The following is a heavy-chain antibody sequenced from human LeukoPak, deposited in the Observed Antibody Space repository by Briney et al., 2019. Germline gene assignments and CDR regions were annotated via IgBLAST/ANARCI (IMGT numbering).Heavy chain of an antibody. J-gene: IGHJ4*02. V-gene: IGHV3-9*01. D-gene: IGHD2-15*01. CDR2: ISWNSGNI. CDR1: GFTFDDYA. CDR3: ARDFVDCSGGSCHPYYFDY. Sequence: QAGGSLRLSCAGSGFTFDDYAMHWVRQAPGKGLEWVSGISWNSGNIGYADSVKGRFTISRDNSKNTLYLQMNSLRAEDTAVYYCARDFVDCSGGSCHPYYFDYWGQGTLVTVSS.